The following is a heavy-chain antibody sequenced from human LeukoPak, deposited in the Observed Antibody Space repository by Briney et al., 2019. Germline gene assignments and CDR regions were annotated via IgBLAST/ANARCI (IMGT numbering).Heavy chain of an antibody. Sequence: GRSLRLSCAASGFTFSSYGMSWVRQAPGKGLEWVSAISGSGGSTYYADSVKGRFTISRDNSKNTLYLQMNSLRAEDTAVYYRAKGADGSGIDYYYYYYMDVWGKGTTVTISS. D-gene: IGHD3-10*01. J-gene: IGHJ6*03. CDR2: ISGSGGST. CDR3: AKGADGSGIDYYYYYYMDV. V-gene: IGHV3-23*01. CDR1: GFTFSSYG.